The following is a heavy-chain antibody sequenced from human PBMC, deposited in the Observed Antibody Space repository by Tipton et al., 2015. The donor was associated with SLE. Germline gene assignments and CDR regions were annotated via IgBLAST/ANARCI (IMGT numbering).Heavy chain of an antibody. J-gene: IGHJ4*02. CDR1: GFIFKTHA. CDR3: VRNKGLSPDY. Sequence: SLRLSCAASGFIFKTHAMHWVRQAPGKGLEWVSAITGSGDSTYYAESVRGRFTISRDNSKNTLYLQMNSLRPEDTAMYYCVRNKGLSPDYWGQGTLVTVSS. CDR2: ITGSGDST. V-gene: IGHV3-23*01. D-gene: IGHD4/OR15-4a*01.